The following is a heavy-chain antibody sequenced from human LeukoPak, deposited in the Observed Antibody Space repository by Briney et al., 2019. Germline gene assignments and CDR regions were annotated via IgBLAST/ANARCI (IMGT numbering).Heavy chain of an antibody. V-gene: IGHV4-61*02. CDR3: ARELAYYYGSGTYYYYMDV. J-gene: IGHJ6*03. CDR1: GGSISSGSYY. D-gene: IGHD3-10*01. CDR2: IYTSGST. Sequence: SETLSLTCTVSGGSISSGSYYWSWIRQPAGKGLEWIGRIYTSGSTNYNPSLKSRVTISVDTSKNQFSLKLSSVTAADTAVYYCARELAYYYGSGTYYYYMDVWGKGTTVTISS.